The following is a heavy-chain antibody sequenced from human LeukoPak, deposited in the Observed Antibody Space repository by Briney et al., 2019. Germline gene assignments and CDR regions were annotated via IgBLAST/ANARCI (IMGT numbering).Heavy chain of an antibody. J-gene: IGHJ4*02. Sequence: GGSLRLSCAASGFTFSSYSMNWVRQAPGKGLEWVSSISSSSSYIYYADSVKGRFTISRDNAKNSLYLQMNSLRAEDTAVYYCARKSVTRYYFDYWGQGTLVTVSS. CDR3: ARKSVTRYYFDY. CDR2: ISSSSSYI. CDR1: GFTFSSYS. D-gene: IGHD4-17*01. V-gene: IGHV3-21*01.